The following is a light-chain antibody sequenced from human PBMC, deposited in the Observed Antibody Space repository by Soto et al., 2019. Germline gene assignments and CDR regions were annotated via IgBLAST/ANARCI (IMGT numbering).Light chain of an antibody. Sequence: QSVLTQPASVSGSPGQSITISCTGTDXDIGAYDYVSWYQQHPGKVPKLIIYDVTYRPSGVSSRFSGSKSGNTASLTISGLQADDEADYYCNSFTTTSTQVFGTGTKVT. CDR2: DVT. CDR3: NSFTTTSTQV. CDR1: DXDIGAYDY. V-gene: IGLV2-14*03. J-gene: IGLJ1*01.